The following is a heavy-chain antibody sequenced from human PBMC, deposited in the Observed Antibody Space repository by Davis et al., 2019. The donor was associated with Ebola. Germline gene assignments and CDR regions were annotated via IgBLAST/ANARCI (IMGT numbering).Heavy chain of an antibody. J-gene: IGHJ4*02. V-gene: IGHV3-23*01. CDR2: ISGSGGST. CDR1: GFTFSSYA. CDR3: ARDYGDYDQFDY. Sequence: PGGSLRLSCAASGFTFSSYAMSWVRQAPGKGLEWVSAISGSGGSTYYADSVKGRFTISRDNSKNKLYLQMNSLRADDTAVYYCARDYGDYDQFDYWGQGTLVTVSS. D-gene: IGHD4-17*01.